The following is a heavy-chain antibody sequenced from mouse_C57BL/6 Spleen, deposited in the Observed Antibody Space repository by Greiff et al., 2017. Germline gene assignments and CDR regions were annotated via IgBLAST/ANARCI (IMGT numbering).Heavy chain of an antibody. CDR1: GYTFTGYA. J-gene: IGHJ4*01. CDR2: IDPDTGGT. V-gene: IGHV1-15*01. Sequence: QVQLQESGAELVRPGASVTLSCKASGYTFTGYALHWVTQRPVHGLALIGAIDPDTGGTAYNQKFKGKATLTADTSSSTAYMELRSLTSEDSAVYYGSRDEGGSSYAMDDWGQGTSVTVSS. CDR3: SRDEGGSSYAMDD. D-gene: IGHD1-1*01.